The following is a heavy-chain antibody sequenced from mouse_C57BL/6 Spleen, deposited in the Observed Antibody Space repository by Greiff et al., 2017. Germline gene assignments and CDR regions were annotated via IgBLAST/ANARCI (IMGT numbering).Heavy chain of an antibody. D-gene: IGHD2-3*01. CDR3: ARNRADGYPWFAY. J-gene: IGHJ3*01. CDR1: GFSLTSSA. CDR2: IWTGGGT. V-gene: IGHV2-9-1*01. Sequence: VQVVESGPGLVAPSQSLSITCTVSGFSLTSSAISWVRQPPGKGLSWLGVIWTGGGTNYNSALHSRLSISKDNSKSQILLKMNSLQPDDPARYYCARNRADGYPWFAYWGQGTLGTVSA.